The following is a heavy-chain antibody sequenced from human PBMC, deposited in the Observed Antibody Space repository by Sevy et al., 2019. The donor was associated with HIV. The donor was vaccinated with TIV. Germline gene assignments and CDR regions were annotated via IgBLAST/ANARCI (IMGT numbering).Heavy chain of an antibody. CDR1: GYTLTELS. J-gene: IGHJ6*02. V-gene: IGHV1-24*01. CDR2: FDPEDGET. CDR3: ATGTVGATRGYYYYGMDV. D-gene: IGHD1-26*01. Sequence: ASVKVSCKVSGYTLTELSMHWVRQAPGKGLEWMGGFDPEDGETIYAHKFQGRVTMTEDTSTDTAYMELSSLRSEDTAVYYCATGTVGATRGYYYYGMDVWGQGTTVTVSS.